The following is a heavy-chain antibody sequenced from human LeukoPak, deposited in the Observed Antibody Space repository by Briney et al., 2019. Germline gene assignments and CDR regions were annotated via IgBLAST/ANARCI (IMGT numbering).Heavy chain of an antibody. CDR3: ARTNAFDI. Sequence: SETLSLTCTVSGGSINNYYWSWIRQPPGKGLEWIGYIYYSGTTKYNPSLSSRVTISVDTSKNQFSLRLSSVTAADTAVYYCARTNAFDIWGQGTMVTVSS. CDR2: IYYSGTT. CDR1: GGSINNYY. V-gene: IGHV4-59*08. J-gene: IGHJ3*02.